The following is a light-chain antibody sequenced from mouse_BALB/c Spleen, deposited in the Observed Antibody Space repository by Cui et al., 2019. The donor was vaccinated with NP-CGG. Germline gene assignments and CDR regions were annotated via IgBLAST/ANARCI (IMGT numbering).Light chain of an antibody. CDR1: TGAVTTSNY. Sequence: AFVTQEFPLTTSPGETVTLTCRSSTGAVTTSNYANWVQEKPDHLFTGLIGGTNNRAPGVPARFSGSLIGDKAALTITGAQTEDEAIYFCALWYSNHWVFGGGTKLTVL. V-gene: IGLV1*01. J-gene: IGLJ1*01. CDR3: ALWYSNHWV. CDR2: GTN.